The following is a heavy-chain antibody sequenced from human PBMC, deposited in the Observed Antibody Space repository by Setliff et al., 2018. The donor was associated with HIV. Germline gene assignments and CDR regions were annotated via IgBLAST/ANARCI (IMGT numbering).Heavy chain of an antibody. D-gene: IGHD2-2*01. CDR1: GGSISSYY. CDR2: IYSSGST. Sequence: SETLSLTCLVSGGSISSYYWSWIRKSAGKGLEWIGRIYSSGSTKYNPSLKSRVTMSVNTAKNQFFLMLSSVTAADTAVYYCARSMRGYCSDTSCRTFDHWGQGTLVTV. J-gene: IGHJ4*02. CDR3: ARSMRGYCSDTSCRTFDH. V-gene: IGHV4-4*07.